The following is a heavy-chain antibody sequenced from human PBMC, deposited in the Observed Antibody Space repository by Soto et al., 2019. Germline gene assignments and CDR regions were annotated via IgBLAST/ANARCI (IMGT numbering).Heavy chain of an antibody. V-gene: IGHV1-8*01. CDR2: MNPNSGNT. Sequence: ASVKVSCKASGYTFTSYDINWVRQATGQGLEWMGWMNPNSGNTGYAQKFQGRVTMTRNTSISTAYMELSSLRSEDTAVYYCARRTTVTTGPYYYYMDVWGKGTTVTLSS. J-gene: IGHJ6*03. CDR1: GYTFTSYD. D-gene: IGHD4-17*01. CDR3: ARRTTVTTGPYYYYMDV.